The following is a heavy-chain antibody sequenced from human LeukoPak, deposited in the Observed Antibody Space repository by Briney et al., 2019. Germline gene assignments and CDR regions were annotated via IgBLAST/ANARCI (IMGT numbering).Heavy chain of an antibody. CDR3: ARDSAVWGSLNWFDP. D-gene: IGHD3-16*01. J-gene: IGHJ5*02. Sequence: ASVKVSCKASGYTFTGYYMHWVRQAPGQGLEWMGWINPNSGGTNYAQKFQGRVTMTRDTSISTAYMELSRLGSDDTAVYYCARDSAVWGSLNWFDPWGQGTLVTVSS. CDR1: GYTFTGYY. V-gene: IGHV1-2*02. CDR2: INPNSGGT.